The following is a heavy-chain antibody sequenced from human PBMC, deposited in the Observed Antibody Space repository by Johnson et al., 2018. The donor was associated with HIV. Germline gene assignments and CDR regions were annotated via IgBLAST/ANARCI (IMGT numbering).Heavy chain of an antibody. CDR2: IYSGGST. J-gene: IGHJ3*02. V-gene: IGHV3-66*01. D-gene: IGHD5-12*01. CDR1: GFTISSNY. CDR3: ASLYSGYDNDAFDI. Sequence: MQLVESGGGLVQPGGSLRLSCAASGFTISSNYMSWVRQAPGKGLEWVSLIYSGGSTYYADSVKGRFTISRDNSKNTLYLQMNSLRAEDTAVYYCASLYSGYDNDAFDIWGQGTMVTVSS.